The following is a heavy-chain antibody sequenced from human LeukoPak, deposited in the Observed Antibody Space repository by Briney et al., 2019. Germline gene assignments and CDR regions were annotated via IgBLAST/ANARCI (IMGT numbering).Heavy chain of an antibody. CDR3: ARRDCSGGSCYVNWFDP. Sequence: SETLSLTCAVYGGSFSGYYWSWIRQPPGKGLEWIGEINHSGSTNYNPPLKSRVTISVDTSKNQFSLKLSSVTAADTAVYYCARRDCSGGSCYVNWFDPWGQGTLVTVSS. V-gene: IGHV4-34*01. CDR2: INHSGST. CDR1: GGSFSGYY. D-gene: IGHD2-15*01. J-gene: IGHJ5*02.